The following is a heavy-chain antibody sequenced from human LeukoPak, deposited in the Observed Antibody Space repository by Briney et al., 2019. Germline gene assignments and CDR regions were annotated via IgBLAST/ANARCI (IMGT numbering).Heavy chain of an antibody. J-gene: IGHJ4*02. CDR1: GFTFSSYA. V-gene: IGHV3-23*01. Sequence: PGGSLRLSCAASGFTFSSYAMSWVRQAPGKGLEWVSAISGSGGSTYYADSVKGRFTISRDNSKNTLYLQMNSLRAEDTAVYYCARVNEYFDWLLYPASFDYWGQGTLVTVSS. CDR3: ARVNEYFDWLLYPASFDY. CDR2: ISGSGGST. D-gene: IGHD3-9*01.